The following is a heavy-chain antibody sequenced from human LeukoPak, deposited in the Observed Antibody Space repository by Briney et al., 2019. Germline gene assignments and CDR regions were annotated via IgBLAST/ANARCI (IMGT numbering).Heavy chain of an antibody. D-gene: IGHD5-18*01. Sequence: GGSLRLSCAASGFTFSSMNWVRQAPGKGLEWVSSISSSSSYIYYADSVKGRFTISRDNAKNSLYLQMNSLRAEDTAVYYCAREGQLWHYYFDYWGQGTLVTVSS. CDR1: GFTFSS. CDR3: AREGQLWHYYFDY. J-gene: IGHJ4*02. CDR2: ISSSSSYI. V-gene: IGHV3-21*01.